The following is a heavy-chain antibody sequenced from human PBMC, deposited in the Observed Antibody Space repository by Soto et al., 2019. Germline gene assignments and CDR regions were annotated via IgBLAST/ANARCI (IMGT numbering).Heavy chain of an antibody. CDR1: GFTVSHKY. D-gene: IGHD1-26*01. J-gene: IGHJ4*02. V-gene: IGHV3-53*01. CDR2: IYSDGRT. Sequence: GGSLRLSCAASGFTVSHKYMSWVRQAPGKGLEWVSAIYSDGRTYYADSVKGRFSISRDISKDTVYLQMDSLGSEDTAIYYCARDCCSGNHFAHWGQGTLVTVSS. CDR3: ARDCCSGNHFAH.